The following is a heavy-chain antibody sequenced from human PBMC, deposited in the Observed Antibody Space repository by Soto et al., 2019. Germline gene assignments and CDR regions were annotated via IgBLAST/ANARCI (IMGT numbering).Heavy chain of an antibody. CDR3: AHILGIGGYYEGFDY. V-gene: IGHV2-5*02. CDR2: IYWDDEK. J-gene: IGHJ4*02. CDR1: GFSLSTSSGVG. D-gene: IGHD1-26*01. Sequence: QITLKESGPTLVKPTQTLTLTCTFSGFSLSTSSGVGVGWIRQPPGNALEGLAFIYWDDEKRYRPSLKSRLTVTKDTSKNQVVLIMTNMDPVDTAIYYCAHILGIGGYYEGFDYWGQGALVTVSS.